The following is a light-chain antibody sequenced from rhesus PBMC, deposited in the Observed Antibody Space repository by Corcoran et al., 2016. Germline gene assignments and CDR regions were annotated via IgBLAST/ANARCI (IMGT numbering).Light chain of an antibody. CDR2: AAS. Sequence: DIQMTQSPSSLSASVGDRVTITCRASQGISTYLNWYQQKPGKAPTRLIYAASSLESGVPSRFRGSGSGTEFTRTISSLQPEEFATYYLLQYNSDPVTFGPATKLAIK. J-gene: IGKJ3*01. V-gene: IGKV1-43*02. CDR1: QGISTY. CDR3: LQYNSDPVT.